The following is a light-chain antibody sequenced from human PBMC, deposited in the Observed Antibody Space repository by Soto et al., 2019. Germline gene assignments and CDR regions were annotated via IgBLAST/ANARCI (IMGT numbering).Light chain of an antibody. V-gene: IGLV2-23*01. J-gene: IGLJ1*01. CDR1: SSDVGSYSL. CDR3: CSYAGTDTYV. CDR2: EGS. Sequence: QAVVTQPASVSGSPGQSITISCTGTSSDVGSYSLVSWYQQHPGKAPKLMIYEGSKRPSGVSNRFSGSKSGNTASLTISGLQAEDEADYYCCSYAGTDTYVFGTGTKVTVL.